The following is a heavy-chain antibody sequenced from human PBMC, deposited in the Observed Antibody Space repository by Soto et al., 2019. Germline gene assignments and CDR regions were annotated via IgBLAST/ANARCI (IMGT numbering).Heavy chain of an antibody. Sequence: GGSLRLSCAASGFTFSSYWMHWVRQAPGKGLVWVSRINSDGSSTTYADSVKGRFTISRDNAKNTLYLQMNSLRAEDTAVYYCARGGSSSWFRGLDYWGQGTLVTVSS. J-gene: IGHJ4*02. CDR3: ARGGSSSWFRGLDY. CDR1: GFTFSSYW. CDR2: INSDGSST. D-gene: IGHD6-13*01. V-gene: IGHV3-74*01.